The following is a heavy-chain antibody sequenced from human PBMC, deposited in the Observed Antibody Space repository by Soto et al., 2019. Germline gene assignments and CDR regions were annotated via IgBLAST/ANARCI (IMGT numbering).Heavy chain of an antibody. CDR1: WNSVSRNSAG. V-gene: IGHV6-1*01. J-gene: IGHJ6*03. Sequence: PSQTLSLTCDISWNSVSRNSAGWNWIRQTPSRGLEWLGRTYYRSKWYNNYAVSVKSRVSVNPDTAKNQFSLQLNSVTPEDTAVYYCARGSWDDVSGHYYMDVWGKGTTVTVSS. CDR2: TYYRSKWYN. D-gene: IGHD1-1*01. CDR3: ARGSWDDVSGHYYMDV.